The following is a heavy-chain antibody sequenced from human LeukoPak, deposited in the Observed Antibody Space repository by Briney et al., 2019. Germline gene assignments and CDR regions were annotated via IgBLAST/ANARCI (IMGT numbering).Heavy chain of an antibody. CDR1: GGSISSGDYY. J-gene: IGHJ3*02. CDR3: ARDRSGRYFHWAVAFDI. CDR2: IYYSGST. V-gene: IGHV4-30-4*08. Sequence: SETLSLTCTVSGGSISSGDYYWSWIRQPPGKGLEWIGYIYYSGSTYYNPSLKSRVTISVDTSKNQFSLKLSSVTAADTAVYYCARDRSGRYFHWAVAFDICGQGTMVTVSS. D-gene: IGHD1-26*01.